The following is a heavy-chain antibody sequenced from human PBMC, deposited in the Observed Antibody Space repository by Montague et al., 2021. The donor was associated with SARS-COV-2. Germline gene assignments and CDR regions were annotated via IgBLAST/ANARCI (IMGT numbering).Heavy chain of an antibody. Sequence: PALVKPTQTLTLTCTFSGFSLSTSVMSVSWIRQPPGKALEWLARIDWDDYEFYSTSLKTRLTISKDTSKNQVVLTMTNMDPVDTATYYCARCRDGYMSGLYFDYWGQGTLVTVSS. CDR1: GFSLSTSVMS. CDR3: ARCRDGYMSGLYFDY. V-gene: IGHV2-70*17. J-gene: IGHJ4*02. D-gene: IGHD5-24*01. CDR2: IDWDDYE.